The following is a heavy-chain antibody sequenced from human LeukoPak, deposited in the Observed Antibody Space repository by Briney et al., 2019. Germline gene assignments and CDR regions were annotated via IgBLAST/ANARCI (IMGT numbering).Heavy chain of an antibody. CDR2: IHQYGGEK. D-gene: IGHD3-10*01. CDR3: ARVEVALSKES. Sequence: PGGSLRLSCEGSGFTFRSHWMSWVRQAPGKGLEWVANIHQYGGEKYYVDSVRGRFSISRDNAKNSLYLEMNSLRAEDTAVYCCARVEVALSKESSGQGTLATVSS. CDR1: GFTFRSHW. J-gene: IGHJ5*02. V-gene: IGHV3-7*01.